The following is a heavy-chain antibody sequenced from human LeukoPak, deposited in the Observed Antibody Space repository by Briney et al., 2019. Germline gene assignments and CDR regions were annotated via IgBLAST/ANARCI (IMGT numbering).Heavy chain of an antibody. J-gene: IGHJ3*02. V-gene: IGHV3-23*01. Sequence: GRTPRLSCAASVFTFSSYAMSGVRQAPGEGLEWVSTISGSVGGTYYADSVKGRFTISRDNSKNTLYLQVDSLRAEDTAVYYCAKGAVTTFRDTFDIWGQGTMVTVSS. CDR1: VFTFSSYA. D-gene: IGHD4-17*01. CDR3: AKGAVTTFRDTFDI. CDR2: ISGSVGGT.